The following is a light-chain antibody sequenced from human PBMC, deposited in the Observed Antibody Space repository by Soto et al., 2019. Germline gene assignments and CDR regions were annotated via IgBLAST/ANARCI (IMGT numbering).Light chain of an antibody. CDR1: RDIVDS. J-gene: IGKJ4*01. CDR3: QQYDDPFT. V-gene: IGKV1-33*01. CDR2: DAS. Sequence: DTQMTQSPSSLSASVGDTVTITCQASRDIVDSLNWYQQRAGQAPKLLIYDASNLQSGVPARFSGSGTGTSFILTINSLQPEDFATYYCQQYDDPFTFGGGTKVEIK.